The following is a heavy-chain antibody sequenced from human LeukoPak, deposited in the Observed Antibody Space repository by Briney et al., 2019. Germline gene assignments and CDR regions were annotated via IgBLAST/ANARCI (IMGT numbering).Heavy chain of an antibody. CDR1: GFTFSSYS. Sequence: TGGSLRLSCAASGFTFSSYSINWVRQAPGKGLEWVSYISSTSSTIHYADSVKGRFTISRDNAKNSLYLQMNSLRADDTAVYYCARVSYDSIDYWGQGTLVTVSS. J-gene: IGHJ4*02. CDR3: ARVSYDSIDY. V-gene: IGHV3-48*01. CDR2: ISSTSSTI. D-gene: IGHD3-22*01.